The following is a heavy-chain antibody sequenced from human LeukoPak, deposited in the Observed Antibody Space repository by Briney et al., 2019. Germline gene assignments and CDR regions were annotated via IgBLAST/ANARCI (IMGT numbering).Heavy chain of an antibody. V-gene: IGHV4-38-2*01. CDR3: ARFGSGWSFDY. Sequence: PSETLSLTCAFSGYSFRRGLHWGWIRQPPGKGLEWIGNMWPSGSTYYNPSFKSRVTISLDTSKNQFSLNLSAVTAADTAVYYCARFGSGWSFDYWGQGTLVTVSS. CDR2: MWPSGST. D-gene: IGHD6-19*01. CDR1: GYSFRRGLH. J-gene: IGHJ4*02.